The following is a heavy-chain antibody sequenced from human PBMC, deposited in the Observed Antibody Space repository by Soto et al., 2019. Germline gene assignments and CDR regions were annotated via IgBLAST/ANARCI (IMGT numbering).Heavy chain of an antibody. V-gene: IGHV3-30-3*01. CDR2: ISYDGSLE. CDR3: ARGYYGMDV. J-gene: IGHJ6*02. CDR1: GFTFSTSS. Sequence: VHLVESGGGVVEPGRSLRLSCAASGFTFSTSSMHWVRQAPGKGLQWMAFISYDGSLENYADSVKGRFTISRDKFENTLYLQMNSLRPEDTAVYFCARGYYGMDVWGQGTTVTVSS.